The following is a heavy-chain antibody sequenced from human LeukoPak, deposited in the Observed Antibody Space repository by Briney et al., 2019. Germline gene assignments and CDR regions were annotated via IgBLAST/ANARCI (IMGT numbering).Heavy chain of an antibody. V-gene: IGHV1-2*06. CDR1: GYTFTTYY. CDR2: INPNNGDS. Sequence: GASVKVSCKASGYTFTTYYVHWVRQAPGQGPEWVGRINPNNGDSNYAQKFQDRVALTRDTSISTAYMELSRLRSDDTAIYYCAREGHYCSSSACQFDYWGQGTLVTVSS. CDR3: AREGHYCSSSACQFDY. D-gene: IGHD2-2*01. J-gene: IGHJ4*02.